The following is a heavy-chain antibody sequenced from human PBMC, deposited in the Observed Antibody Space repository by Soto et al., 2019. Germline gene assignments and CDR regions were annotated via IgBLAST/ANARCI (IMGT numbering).Heavy chain of an antibody. J-gene: IGHJ4*02. Sequence: PGESLKISCKGSGYNFATYWIGWVRQMPGKGLEWMGIIYPHDSDTRYSPSFQGQVTISADKSIGTAYLQWSSLKASDIAIYYCARRLDNTLDFWGQGTLVTVSS. CDR2: IYPHDSDT. CDR1: GYNFATYW. D-gene: IGHD1-20*01. V-gene: IGHV5-51*01. CDR3: ARRLDNTLDF.